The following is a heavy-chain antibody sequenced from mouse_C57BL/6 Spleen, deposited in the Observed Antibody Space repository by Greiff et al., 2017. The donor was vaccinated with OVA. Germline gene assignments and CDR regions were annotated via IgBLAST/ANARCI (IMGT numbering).Heavy chain of an antibody. Sequence: VQLQQSGPELVKPGASVKISCKASGYAFSSSWMNWVKQRPGKGLEWIGRIYPGDGDTNYNGKFKGKATLTADKSSSTAYMQLSSLTSEDSAVYFCAARGGYYSYYFDYWGQGTTLTVSS. CDR3: AARGGYYSYYFDY. V-gene: IGHV1-82*01. CDR1: GYAFSSSW. CDR2: IYPGDGDT. J-gene: IGHJ2*01. D-gene: IGHD2-3*01.